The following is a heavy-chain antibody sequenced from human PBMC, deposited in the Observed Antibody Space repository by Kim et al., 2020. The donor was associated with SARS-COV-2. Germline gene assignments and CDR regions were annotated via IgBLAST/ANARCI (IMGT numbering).Heavy chain of an antibody. Sequence: GGSLRLSCAASGFTFSSYAMSWVRQAPGKGLEWVSAISGSGGSTYYADSVKGRFTISRDNSKNTLYLQMNSLRAEDTAVYYCAKVHKPRLHTIFGVVIAPDFDYWGQGTLVTVSS. V-gene: IGHV3-23*01. D-gene: IGHD3-3*01. CDR1: GFTFSSYA. CDR2: ISGSGGST. CDR3: AKVHKPRLHTIFGVVIAPDFDY. J-gene: IGHJ4*02.